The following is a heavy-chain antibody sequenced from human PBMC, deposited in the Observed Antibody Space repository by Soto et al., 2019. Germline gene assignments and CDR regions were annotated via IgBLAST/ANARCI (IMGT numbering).Heavy chain of an antibody. J-gene: IGHJ5*02. D-gene: IGHD3-3*01. Sequence: PSETLSLTCAVYGGSFSGYYWSWIRQPPGKGLEWIGEINHSGSTNYNPSLKSRVTISVDTSKNQFSLKLSSVTAADTAVYYCARGRRTIFGVVIMSHNSFDPRGQGTLVPVS. CDR2: INHSGST. CDR1: GGSFSGYY. CDR3: ARGRRTIFGVVIMSHNSFDP. V-gene: IGHV4-34*01.